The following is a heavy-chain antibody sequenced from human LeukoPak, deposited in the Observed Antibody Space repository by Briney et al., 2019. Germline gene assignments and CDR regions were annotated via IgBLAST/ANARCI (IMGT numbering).Heavy chain of an antibody. CDR1: GFTFRNYV. CDR2: TSSDLNVK. Sequence: GGSLRLSCAASGFTFRNYVIHWVRQAPGKGLEWVAVTSSDLNVKLYADSVKGRFTISRGYSKNTPYLQMNSLRADDTAMYYCARDSNGPAFWGQGTLVTVSS. J-gene: IGHJ4*02. CDR3: ARDSNGPAF. D-gene: IGHD6-19*01. V-gene: IGHV3-30*14.